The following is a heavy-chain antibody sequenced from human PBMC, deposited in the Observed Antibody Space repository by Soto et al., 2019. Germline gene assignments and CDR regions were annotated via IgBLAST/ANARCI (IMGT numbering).Heavy chain of an antibody. CDR2: MNTYGGGT. Sequence: ASVKVSCKASGYTFTDYYIHWVRQAPGRGLEWLGWMNTYGGGTNYAQKFQGRVTMTRDTSTSTVYMELSSLRSEDTAVYYCARDPGGYSSSWYGGSNWFDPWGQGTLVTVSS. CDR3: ARDPGGYSSSWYGGSNWFDP. V-gene: IGHV1-2*02. D-gene: IGHD6-13*01. CDR1: GYTFTDYY. J-gene: IGHJ5*02.